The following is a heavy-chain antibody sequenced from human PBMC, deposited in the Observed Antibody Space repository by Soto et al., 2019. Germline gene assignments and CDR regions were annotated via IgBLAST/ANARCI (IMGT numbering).Heavy chain of an antibody. CDR1: GDSIGSGNKY. V-gene: IGHV4-30-4*02. Sequence: SETLSLTCTVSGDSIGSGNKYWSWIRRAPGKGLEWIGYIVSSGTTPYNPSLKSRFTMSLDTSQTRFSLKLNSVTAADTSVYFCARVPSPFDFHYAMDVWGQGTTVTVSS. D-gene: IGHD3-16*01. CDR2: IVSSGTT. J-gene: IGHJ6*02. CDR3: ARVPSPFDFHYAMDV.